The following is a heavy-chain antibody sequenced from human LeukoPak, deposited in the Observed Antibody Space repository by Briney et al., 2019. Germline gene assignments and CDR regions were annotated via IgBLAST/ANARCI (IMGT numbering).Heavy chain of an antibody. D-gene: IGHD6-6*01. CDR1: GGSISSSSYY. J-gene: IGHJ4*02. CDR2: IYYSGST. CDR3: AREYSSSSGGIDY. Sequence: PSETLSLTCTVSGGSISSSSYYWGWIRQPPGKGLEWIGSIYYSGSTYYNPSLKSRVTISVDTSKNQFSLKLSSVTAADTAVYYCAREYSSSSGGIDYWGQGTLVTVSS. V-gene: IGHV4-39*07.